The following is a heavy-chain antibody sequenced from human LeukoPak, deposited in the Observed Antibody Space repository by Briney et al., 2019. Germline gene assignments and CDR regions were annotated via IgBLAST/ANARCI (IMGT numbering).Heavy chain of an antibody. J-gene: IGHJ4*02. D-gene: IGHD6-13*01. CDR2: IYSGDST. V-gene: IGHV3-66*02. CDR3: ARVHGLTAAAGPRDY. CDR1: GFTVSSNY. Sequence: GGSLRLSCAASGFTVSSNYMSWVRQAPGKGLEWVSVIYSGDSTYYADSVKGRFTISRDNSKNTLYLQMNSLRAEDTAVYYCARVHGLTAAAGPRDYWGQGALVTVSS.